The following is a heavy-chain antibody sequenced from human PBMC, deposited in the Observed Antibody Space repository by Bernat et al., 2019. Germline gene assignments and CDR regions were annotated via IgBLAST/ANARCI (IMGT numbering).Heavy chain of an antibody. CDR1: GFTFSGSA. V-gene: IGHV3-73*01. J-gene: IGHJ2*01. CDR3: ATPINGDYSYWYFDL. D-gene: IGHD4-17*01. CDR2: IRSKPYSYAT. Sequence: EVQLVESGGGLVQPGGSLKLSCAASGFTFSGSAMHWVRQASGKGLEWVGRIRSKPYSYATAYAASVKGRFTISRHDSTNTAYLQMNSLKTEDTAVYYCATPINGDYSYWYFDLWGRGTLVTVSS.